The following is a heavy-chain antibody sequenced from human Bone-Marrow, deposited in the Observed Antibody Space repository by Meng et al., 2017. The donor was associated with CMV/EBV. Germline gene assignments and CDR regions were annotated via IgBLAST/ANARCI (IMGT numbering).Heavy chain of an antibody. CDR2: IYYSGST. Sequence: GSLRLSCSVAGGSVSFGDYYWNWIRQPPGKGLEWIGYIYYSGSTKYNPSLKSRVTMSMDTSKNQFSLRLSSVTTADTAVYYCARLDYRWGYFFDSWGQGTRVTVYS. J-gene: IGHJ4*02. CDR1: GGSVSFGDYY. V-gene: IGHV4-61*08. CDR3: ARLDYRWGYFFDS. D-gene: IGHD4-11*01.